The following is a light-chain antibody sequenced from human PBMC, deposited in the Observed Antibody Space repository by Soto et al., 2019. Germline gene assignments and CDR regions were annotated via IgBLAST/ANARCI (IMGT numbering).Light chain of an antibody. V-gene: IGKV3-20*01. CDR2: GAS. CDR3: QQYGSSRWT. Sequence: EIVLTQSPGTLSLSPGERAPLSCRASQSVSSSYLAWYQQNPGQAPRLLIYGASSRATGIPDRFSGSGSGTDFTLTITRLEPEDFAVYYCQQYGSSRWTFGQGTKVDIK. CDR1: QSVSSSY. J-gene: IGKJ1*01.